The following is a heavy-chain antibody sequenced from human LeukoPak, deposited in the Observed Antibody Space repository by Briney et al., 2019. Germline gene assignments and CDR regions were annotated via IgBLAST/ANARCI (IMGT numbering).Heavy chain of an antibody. CDR3: ASGIVVVPAAQLYYYYGMDI. CDR2: MNPNSGNT. D-gene: IGHD2-2*01. V-gene: IGHV1-8*01. Sequence: ASVKVSCKASGYTFTSYDINWVRQATGQGLEWMGWMNPNSGNTGYAQKFQGRVTMTRNTSISTAYMELSSLRSEDTAVYYCASGIVVVPAAQLYYYYGMDIWGQGTTVTVSS. CDR1: GYTFTSYD. J-gene: IGHJ6*02.